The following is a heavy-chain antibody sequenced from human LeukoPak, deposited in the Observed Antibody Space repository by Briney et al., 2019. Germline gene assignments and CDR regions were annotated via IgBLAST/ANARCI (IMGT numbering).Heavy chain of an antibody. J-gene: IGHJ3*02. CDR2: IYPGDSDT. V-gene: IGHV5-51*01. CDR3: ARHVQVVIATLDAFDI. D-gene: IGHD2-21*01. Sequence: GESLKISCKGSGYSFTSYWIGWVRQMPGKGLEWMGIIYPGDSDTRYSPSFQGQVTISADKSISTAYLQWSSLKASDTAMYYCARHVQVVIATLDAFDIWGQGTMVTVSS. CDR1: GYSFTSYW.